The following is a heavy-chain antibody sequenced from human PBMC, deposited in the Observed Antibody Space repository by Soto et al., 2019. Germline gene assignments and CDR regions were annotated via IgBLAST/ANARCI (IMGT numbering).Heavy chain of an antibody. J-gene: IGHJ3*01. D-gene: IGHD5-12*01. Sequence: QELLVESGGGVVQSGTSLRLSCAASGFTFSSFAMHWVRQAPGKGLEWVSVISFNGLSQFYADSVRGRVTVSRDNSKNTVYLQLDRLRPDHTAVYSCARGVRGLRVAFDVWGQGTEGSVS. CDR1: GFTFSSFA. V-gene: IGHV3-30*04. CDR2: ISFNGLSQ. CDR3: ARGVRGLRVAFDV.